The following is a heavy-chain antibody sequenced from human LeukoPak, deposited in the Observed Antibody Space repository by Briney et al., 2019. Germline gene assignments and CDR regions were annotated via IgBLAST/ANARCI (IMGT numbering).Heavy chain of an antibody. D-gene: IGHD2-15*01. CDR3: SKDLGYSFDP. V-gene: IGHV3-33*06. CDR1: GFTFSSYG. J-gene: IGHJ5*02. CDR2: KWYDGSNK. Sequence: GRSLRLSCAASGFTFSSYGMHWVRQAPGKGLEWVAVKWYDGSNKYYADSVKGRFTISRDNSKNTLYLQMNSLRAEDTAVYYCSKDLGYSFDPWGQGTLVTVSS.